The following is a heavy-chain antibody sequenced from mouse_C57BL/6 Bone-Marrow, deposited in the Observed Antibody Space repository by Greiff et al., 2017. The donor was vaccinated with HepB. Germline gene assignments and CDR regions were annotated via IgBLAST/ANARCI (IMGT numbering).Heavy chain of an antibody. CDR3: ARSRDYGSSHSYWYFDV. CDR1: GYAFSSSW. D-gene: IGHD1-1*01. V-gene: IGHV1-82*01. J-gene: IGHJ1*03. Sequence: VQLQQSGPELVKPGASVKISCKASGYAFSSSWMNWVKQRPGKGLEWIGRIYPGDGDTNYNGKFKGKATLTADKSSSTAYMQLSSLTSEDSAVYFCARSRDYGSSHSYWYFDVWGTGTTVTVSS. CDR2: IYPGDGDT.